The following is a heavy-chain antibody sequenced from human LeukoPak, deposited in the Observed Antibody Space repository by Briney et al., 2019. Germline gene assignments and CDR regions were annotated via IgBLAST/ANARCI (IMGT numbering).Heavy chain of an antibody. CDR2: IYHSGST. D-gene: IGHD2-15*01. CDR1: GGSISSSNW. V-gene: IGHV4-4*02. Sequence: PSQTLSLTCAVSGGSISSSNWWSWVRQPPGKGLEWIGEIYHSGSTNYNPSLKSRVTISVDKSKNQFSLNLISVTAADTAVYYCAREWWGGPLVATGYSDYWGQGTLVTVSS. CDR3: AREWWGGPLVATGYSDY. J-gene: IGHJ4*02.